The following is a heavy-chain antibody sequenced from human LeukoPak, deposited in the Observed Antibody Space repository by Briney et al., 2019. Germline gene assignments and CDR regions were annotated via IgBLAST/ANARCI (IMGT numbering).Heavy chain of an antibody. CDR2: ISGSGGST. CDR1: GFTFSSYS. D-gene: IGHD2-2*01. Sequence: PGGSLRLSCAVSGFTFSSYSMSWVRQAPGKGLEWVSGISGSGGSTDYADSVKGRFTISRDNSKNTLYLQMNSLRVEDTAVYYCAKDPGYQVVYCFDYWGQGTLVTVSS. V-gene: IGHV3-23*01. CDR3: AKDPGYQVVYCFDY. J-gene: IGHJ4*02.